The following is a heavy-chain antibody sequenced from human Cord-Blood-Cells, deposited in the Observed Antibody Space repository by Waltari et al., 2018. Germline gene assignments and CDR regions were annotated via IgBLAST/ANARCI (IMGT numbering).Heavy chain of an antibody. D-gene: IGHD1-1*01. CDR3: ARALRWNENWFDP. J-gene: IGHJ5*02. CDR1: GGSISSTNW. V-gene: IGHV4-4*02. CDR2: IYHSGST. Sequence: QVQLQESGPGLGKPSGTLSLTCAVSGGSISSTNWWIGEIYHSGSTNYTPSLKSRVTISVDKSKNQFSLKLSSVTAADTAVYYCARALRWNENWFDPWGQGTLVTVSS.